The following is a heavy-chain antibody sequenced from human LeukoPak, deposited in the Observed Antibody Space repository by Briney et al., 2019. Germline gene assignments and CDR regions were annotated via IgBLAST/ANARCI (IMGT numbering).Heavy chain of an antibody. J-gene: IGHJ4*02. V-gene: IGHV3-33*01. CDR2: IWYDGSNK. Sequence: PGGSLRLSCAASAFTFSTYGLHRVRQAPGKGLEWVAVIWYDGSNKYYADSVKGRFTISRDNSKNTLYLQMNSLRAEDTAVYYCARDRAKWVAAPLGFWGQGTLVTVSS. D-gene: IGHD3-16*01. CDR1: AFTFSTYG. CDR3: ARDRAKWVAAPLGF.